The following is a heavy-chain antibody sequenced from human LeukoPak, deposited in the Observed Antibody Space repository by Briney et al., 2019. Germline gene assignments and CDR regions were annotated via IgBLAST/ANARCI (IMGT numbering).Heavy chain of an antibody. Sequence: GSLRLSCAASGFTFSRCAMNWVRQAPGKGLEWVSSISGGGETTYYADSAKGRFTISRDNSQNTLYLQMSSLRAEDTAVYYCARDYADYVGYFFFDYWGQGTLVTVSS. D-gene: IGHD4-17*01. V-gene: IGHV3-23*01. CDR3: ARDYADYVGYFFFDY. J-gene: IGHJ4*02. CDR2: ISGGGETT. CDR1: GFTFSRCA.